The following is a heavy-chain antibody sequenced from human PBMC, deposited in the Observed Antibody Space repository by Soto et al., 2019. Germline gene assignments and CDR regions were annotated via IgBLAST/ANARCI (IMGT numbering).Heavy chain of an antibody. D-gene: IGHD3-3*01. J-gene: IGHJ6*02. V-gene: IGHV1-69*13. CDR1: GGTFSSYA. Sequence: SVKVSCKASGGTFSSYAISWVRQAPGQGLEWMGGIIPIFGTANYAQKFQGRVTITADESTSTAYMELSSLRSEDTAVYYCAREKNYDFWSGYHASTHGMDVWGQGTTVTVSS. CDR2: IIPIFGTA. CDR3: AREKNYDFWSGYHASTHGMDV.